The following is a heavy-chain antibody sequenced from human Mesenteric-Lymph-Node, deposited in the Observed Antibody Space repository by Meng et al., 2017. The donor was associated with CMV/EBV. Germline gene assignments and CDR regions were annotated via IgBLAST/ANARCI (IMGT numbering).Heavy chain of an antibody. V-gene: IGHV3-23*01. CDR2: ITGSGGNT. J-gene: IGHJ4*02. CDR1: GFTFSSYA. D-gene: IGHD3-3*01. CDR3: AKDPPTIFDGR. Sequence: GESLKISCAASGFTFSSYAMHWVRQAPGKGLEWVSGITGSGGNTYYADSVKGRFTISRDNSKNTLYVQMSSLRVEDTAVYYCAKDPPTIFDGRWGQGTLVTVSS.